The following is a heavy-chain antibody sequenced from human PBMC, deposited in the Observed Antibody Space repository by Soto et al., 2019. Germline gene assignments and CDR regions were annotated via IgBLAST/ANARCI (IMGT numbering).Heavy chain of an antibody. CDR2: ISHSGST. Sequence: QLQESGPGLVKPSETLSLTCTVSGDSISSYYWSWIRQPPGRGLEWIGYISHSGSTGYNSSLKSRVTISVDTSKSQVSLRLTSVTAADTAVYYCARVVGYSWFDPWGQGTLVTVSS. CDR3: ARVVGYSWFDP. V-gene: IGHV4-59*01. J-gene: IGHJ5*02. CDR1: GDSISSYY. D-gene: IGHD3-22*01.